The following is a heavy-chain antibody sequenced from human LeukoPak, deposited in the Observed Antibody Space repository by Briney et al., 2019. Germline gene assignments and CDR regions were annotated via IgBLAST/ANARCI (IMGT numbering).Heavy chain of an antibody. CDR3: AKGTYYYDSSGYYSLDYYYGMDV. Sequence: GGSLRLSCAASGFTFSSYAMSWVRQAPGKGLEWVSAISGSGGSTYYADSVKGRFTISRDNSKNTLYLQMNSLRAEDTAVYYCAKGTYYYDSSGYYSLDYYYGMDVWGQGTTVTVSS. D-gene: IGHD3-22*01. CDR2: ISGSGGST. CDR1: GFTFSSYA. V-gene: IGHV3-23*01. J-gene: IGHJ6*02.